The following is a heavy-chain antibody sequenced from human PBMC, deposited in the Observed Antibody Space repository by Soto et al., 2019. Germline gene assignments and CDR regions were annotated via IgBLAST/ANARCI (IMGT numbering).Heavy chain of an antibody. V-gene: IGHV1-18*01. CDR3: ARDRVPASQFESLDI. CDR2: IHVYTGKT. Sequence: QVQLLQSAVEVKKPGASVKVSCKASGYTFTSYGVSWVRQAPGQGLEWMGWIHVYTGKTNYAQHLQGRVTMTTDTPTSTAYMELRSLRSDDTAIYYCARDRVPASQFESLDIWGQGTLVTVSS. J-gene: IGHJ3*02. D-gene: IGHD1-1*01. CDR1: GYTFTSYG.